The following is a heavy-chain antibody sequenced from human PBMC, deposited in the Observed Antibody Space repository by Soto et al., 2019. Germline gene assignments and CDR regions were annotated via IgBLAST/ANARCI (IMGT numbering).Heavy chain of an antibody. CDR3: ASGGLIMVPGVPGTSFYFDS. V-gene: IGHV3-7*03. Sequence: EVQLVESGGGLVQPGGSLRLSCVASGFSFSSYWMSWVRQAPGKGLEWVANIKQDGSEKYYVDSVKGRFTISRDNAMNSLFLQMNGLRPEDTAVYYCASGGLIMVPGVPGTSFYFDSWGQGTLVTVSS. D-gene: IGHD3-10*01. CDR1: GFSFSSYW. J-gene: IGHJ4*02. CDR2: IKQDGSEK.